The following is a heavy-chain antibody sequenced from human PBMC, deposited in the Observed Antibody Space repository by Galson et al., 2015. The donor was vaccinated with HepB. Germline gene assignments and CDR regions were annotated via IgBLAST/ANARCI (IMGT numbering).Heavy chain of an antibody. D-gene: IGHD4-23*01. CDR3: ARGWVTNLYYYYGMDV. V-gene: IGHV4-31*03. J-gene: IGHJ6*02. CDR2: ISYSGTT. CDR1: GASISSGGSY. Sequence: TLSLTCTVSGASISSGGSYWTWIRQHPGKGLEWIGYISYSGTTYYNPSLKSRVAISVDTSKNQFSLELTSVTAADTAVYYCARGWVTNLYYYYGMDVWGQGTTVTVSS.